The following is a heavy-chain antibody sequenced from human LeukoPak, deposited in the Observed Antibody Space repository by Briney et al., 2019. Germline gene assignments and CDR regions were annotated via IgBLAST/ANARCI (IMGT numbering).Heavy chain of an antibody. V-gene: IGHV3-30*02. CDR2: IRYDGSNK. Sequence: AGGSLRLSCAASGFTFSSYGMPWVRQAPGKGLEWVAFIRYDGSNKYYADSVKGRFTISRDNSKNTLYLQMNSLRAEDTAVYYCAKGRGYSYGFFDCWGQGTLVTVSS. CDR3: AKGRGYSYGFFDC. CDR1: GFTFSSYG. J-gene: IGHJ4*02. D-gene: IGHD5-18*01.